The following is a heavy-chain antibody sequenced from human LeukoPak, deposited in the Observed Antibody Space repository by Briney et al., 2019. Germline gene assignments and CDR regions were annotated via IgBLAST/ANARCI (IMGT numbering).Heavy chain of an antibody. D-gene: IGHD6-19*01. J-gene: IGHJ6*03. V-gene: IGHV4-59*08. CDR1: GGSISSNY. CDR2: IYYSGIT. CDR3: ARHARERIAVAGDYYYYHMDV. Sequence: PSETLSLTCTVSGGSISSNYWSWSRQPPGKGLEWIAYIYYSGITNYNPSLKSRVTMSVDTSKNQFSLKLSSVTAADTAVYYCARHARERIAVAGDYYYYHMDVWGRGTTVTVSS.